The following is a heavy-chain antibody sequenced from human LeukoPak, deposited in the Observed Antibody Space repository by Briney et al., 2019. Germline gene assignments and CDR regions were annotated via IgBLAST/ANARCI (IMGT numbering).Heavy chain of an antibody. CDR3: ARGRNMIVVVTHQVY. CDR1: GFTFDDYA. D-gene: IGHD3-22*01. CDR2: LNWNGGSK. V-gene: IGHV3-9*01. J-gene: IGHJ4*02. Sequence: PGRSLRLSCAASGFTFDDYAMHWVRQAPGKGLEWVSGLNWNGGSKVYADFVKGRFTISRDNAKNSLYLQMNSLRAEDTAVYYCARGRNMIVVVTHQVYWGQGTLVTVSS.